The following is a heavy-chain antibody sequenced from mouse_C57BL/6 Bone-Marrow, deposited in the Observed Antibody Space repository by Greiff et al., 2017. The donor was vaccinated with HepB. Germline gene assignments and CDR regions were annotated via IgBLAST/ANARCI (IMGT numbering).Heavy chain of an antibody. Sequence: EVNLVESGEGLVKPGGSLKLSCAASGFTFSSYAMSWVRQTPEKRLEWVAYISSGGDYIYYADTVKGRFTISRDNARNTLYLQMSSLKSEDTAMYYCTRYYGPYYAMDYWGQGTSVTVSS. J-gene: IGHJ4*01. CDR2: ISSGGDYI. CDR3: TRYYGPYYAMDY. CDR1: GFTFSSYA. D-gene: IGHD1-2*01. V-gene: IGHV5-9-1*02.